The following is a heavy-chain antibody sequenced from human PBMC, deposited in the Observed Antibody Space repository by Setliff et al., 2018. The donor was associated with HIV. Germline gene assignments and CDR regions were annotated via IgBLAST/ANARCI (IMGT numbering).Heavy chain of an antibody. J-gene: IGHJ4*02. D-gene: IGHD3-22*01. CDR2: INFNSGGT. CDR3: ARLHYFDTRRRPRAFDY. V-gene: IGHV1-2*02. Sequence: ASVKVSCKASRYTFTAYYIHWVRQAPGQGLEWMGWINFNSGGTNYAQKFQGRVTMTRDTSISTAYMEVSRLRSDDTAVYYCARLHYFDTRRRPRAFDYRGQGTLVTVSS. CDR1: RYTFTAYY.